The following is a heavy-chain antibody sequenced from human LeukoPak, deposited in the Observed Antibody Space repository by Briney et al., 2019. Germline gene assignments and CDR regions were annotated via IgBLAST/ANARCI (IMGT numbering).Heavy chain of an antibody. CDR3: ARLNYDFWSGYSNKEVDY. D-gene: IGHD3-3*01. V-gene: IGHV4-39*01. J-gene: IGHJ4*02. Sequence: SETLSLTCTVSGGSISSSSYYWGWIRQPPGKGLEWIGSIYYSGSTYYNPSLKSRVTISVDTSKNQFSLKLSSVTAADTAVYYCARLNYDFWSGYSNKEVDYWGQGTLVTVSS. CDR2: IYYSGST. CDR1: GGSISSSSYY.